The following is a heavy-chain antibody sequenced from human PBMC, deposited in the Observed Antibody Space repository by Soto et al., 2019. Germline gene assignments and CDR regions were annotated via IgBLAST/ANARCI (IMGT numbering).Heavy chain of an antibody. CDR2: IYPSDSDT. CDR3: ARHEYNSGWRYFDY. CDR1: GYSFTTYW. D-gene: IGHD6-19*01. V-gene: IGHV5-51*01. J-gene: IGHJ4*02. Sequence: GESLKISCKASGYSFTTYWIGWVRQMPGKGPEWMGIIYPSDSDTRYSPSFQGQVTISADKSISTTHLQWRSLKASDTAMYYCARHEYNSGWRYFDYWGQGTLVTVSS.